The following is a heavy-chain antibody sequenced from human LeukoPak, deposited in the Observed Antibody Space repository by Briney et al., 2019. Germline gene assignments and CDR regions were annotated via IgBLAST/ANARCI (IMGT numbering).Heavy chain of an antibody. CDR2: IYYSGST. CDR1: GGSISSYY. D-gene: IGHD6-13*01. Sequence: PSETLSLTCTVSGGSISSYYWSWIRQPPGKGLEWIGYIYYSGSTNYNPSLKSRVTISVDTSKNQLSLKLSSVTAADTAVYYCARRTQQLEDWGQGTLVTVSS. V-gene: IGHV4-59*01. CDR3: ARRTQQLED. J-gene: IGHJ4*02.